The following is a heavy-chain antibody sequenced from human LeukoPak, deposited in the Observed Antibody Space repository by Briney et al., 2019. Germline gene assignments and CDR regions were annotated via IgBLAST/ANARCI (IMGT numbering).Heavy chain of an antibody. D-gene: IGHD3-16*01. CDR3: AKASWVSSTDAVR. V-gene: IGHV3-23*01. Sequence: WGAPRISCAAAGLSFSCFCLSWGRQGPAGGLGRVSSIRGNGETFYADSVKGRFTLSSDSSRNTVYFQLNNLRVEDTAIYYCAKASWVSSTDAVRWGQGTLVTVSS. J-gene: IGHJ4*02. CDR2: IRGNGET. CDR1: GLSFSCFC.